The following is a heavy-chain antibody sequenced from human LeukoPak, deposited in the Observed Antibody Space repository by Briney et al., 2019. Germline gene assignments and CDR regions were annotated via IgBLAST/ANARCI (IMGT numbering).Heavy chain of an antibody. CDR3: ARDETGVGAQLFDY. D-gene: IGHD1-26*01. CDR2: IYYSGST. CDR1: GGSISRSRDY. J-gene: IGHJ4*02. V-gene: IGHV4-39*07. Sequence: SQTPSLTCSVSGGSISRSRDYWGWIRQPPGKGLEWIGSIYYSGSTYYNPSLESRVTISVDSSKNQFSLKLPSVTAADTAVYYCARDETGVGAQLFDYWGQGTLVTVSS.